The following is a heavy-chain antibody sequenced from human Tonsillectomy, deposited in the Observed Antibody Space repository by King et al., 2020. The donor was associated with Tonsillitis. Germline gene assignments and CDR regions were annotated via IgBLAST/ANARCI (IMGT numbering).Heavy chain of an antibody. CDR3: ASGYSLMY. J-gene: IGHJ1*01. V-gene: IGHV4-34*01. CDR2: ITDSGNT. CDR1: GGYFTGYY. D-gene: IGHD4-11*01. Sequence: QVQLQQWGAGLLKPSETLSLTCTVYGGYFTGYYWSWIRQPPGKGLEWIGEITDSGNTNYNPSLKSRVIMSVDTSKKHFSLKVTSVTAADTAVYYCASGYSLMYWGQGTLVSVSS.